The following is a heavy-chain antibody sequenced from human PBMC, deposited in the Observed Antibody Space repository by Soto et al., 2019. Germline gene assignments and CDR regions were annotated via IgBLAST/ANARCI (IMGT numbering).Heavy chain of an antibody. CDR2: INHSGST. CDR3: ARGLRPSADSGSYSWFDP. J-gene: IGHJ5*02. D-gene: IGHD3-10*01. CDR1: GGSFSGYY. Sequence: PSETLSLTCAVYGGSFSGYYWSWIRQPPGKGLEWIGEINHSGSTNYNPSLKSRVTISVDTSKNQFSLKLSSVTAADTAVYYCARGLRPSADSGSYSWFDPWGQGTLVTVSS. V-gene: IGHV4-34*01.